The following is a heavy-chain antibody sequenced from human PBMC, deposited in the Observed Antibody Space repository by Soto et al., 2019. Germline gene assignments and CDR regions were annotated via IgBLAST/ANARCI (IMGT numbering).Heavy chain of an antibody. CDR1: GGSISSSY. J-gene: IGHJ5*02. CDR3: ARDKYCSGGSCRKNWFDP. V-gene: IGHV4-59*01. D-gene: IGHD2-15*01. Sequence: SETLSLTCTVSGGSISSSYWSWIRQPPGKGLEWLAYIYDDGSANYNPSLKSRATISLDMSKNQFSLKLTSVTAADTAGYYCARDKYCSGGSCRKNWFDPWGQGTLVTVS. CDR2: IYDDGSA.